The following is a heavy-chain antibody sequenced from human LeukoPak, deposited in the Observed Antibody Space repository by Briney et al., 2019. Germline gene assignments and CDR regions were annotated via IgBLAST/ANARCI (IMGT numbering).Heavy chain of an antibody. CDR1: GGSISSYY. V-gene: IGHV4-59*01. J-gene: IGHJ4*02. Sequence: SETLSLTCTVSGGSISSYYWSWIRQPPGKGLEWIGYIYYSGSTNYNPSLKSRVTISLETSKNQFSLKLRSIPAAATAVYYCAGIGHEDYYFDYWGQGNPVTVSS. CDR3: AGIGHEDYYFDY. CDR2: IYYSGST.